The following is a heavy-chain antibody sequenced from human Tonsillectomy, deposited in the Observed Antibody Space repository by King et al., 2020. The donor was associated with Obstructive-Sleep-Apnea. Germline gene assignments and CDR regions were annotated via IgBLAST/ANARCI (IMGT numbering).Heavy chain of an antibody. CDR2: IYYSGST. V-gene: IGHV4-39*07. CDR3: AREGNGGADY. D-gene: IGHD4-23*01. CDR1: GGSISSGSYF. Sequence: QLQESGPGLVKPSETLSLTCTVSGGSISSGSYFWGWIRHPLGKGLEGSGSIYYSGSTYYNPSLKSRVTISVDTSKNQLSLQLSSVTAADTAVYYCAREGNGGADYWGQGTLVTVSS. J-gene: IGHJ4*02.